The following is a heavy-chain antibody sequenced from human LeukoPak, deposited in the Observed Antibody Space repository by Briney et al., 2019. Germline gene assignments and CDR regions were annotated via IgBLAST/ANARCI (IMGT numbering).Heavy chain of an antibody. CDR2: ISYDGSNK. V-gene: IGHV3-30*18. D-gene: IGHD6-13*01. Sequence: GGSLRLSCAASGFTFSSYGMHWVRQAPGKGLEWVAVISYDGSNKYYADSVKGRFTISRDNSKNTLYLQMNSLRAEDTAVYYCAKDPLRGSSSGLNWFDPWGQGTLVTVSS. CDR1: GFTFSSYG. J-gene: IGHJ5*02. CDR3: AKDPLRGSSSGLNWFDP.